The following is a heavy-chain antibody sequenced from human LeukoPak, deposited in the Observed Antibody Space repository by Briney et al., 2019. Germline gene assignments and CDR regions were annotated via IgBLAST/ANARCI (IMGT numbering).Heavy chain of an antibody. CDR3: AIAAAPIAVAGTFYGMDV. D-gene: IGHD6-19*01. J-gene: IGHJ6*02. CDR1: GGSISSYY. Sequence: SETLSLTCTVSGGSISSYYWSWIRQPPGKGLEWIGYIYYSGSTNYNPSLKSRVTISVDTSKNQFSLKLSSVTAADTAVYYCAIAAAPIAVAGTFYGMDVWGQGTTVTVSS. V-gene: IGHV4-59*01. CDR2: IYYSGST.